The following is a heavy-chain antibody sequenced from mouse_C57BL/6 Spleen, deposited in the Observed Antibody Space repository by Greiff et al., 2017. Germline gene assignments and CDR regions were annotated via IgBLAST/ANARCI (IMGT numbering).Heavy chain of an antibody. J-gene: IGHJ1*03. V-gene: IGHV3-6*01. CDR3: ASYYGSSHWYFDV. CDR1: GYSITSGYY. CDR2: ISYDGSN. D-gene: IGHD1-1*01. Sequence: VQLQQSGPGLVKPSQSLSLTCSVTGYSITSGYYWNWIRQFPGNKLEWMGYISYDGSNNYNPSLKNRISITRDTSKNQFFLKLNSVTTEDTATYYCASYYGSSHWYFDVWGTGTTVTVSS.